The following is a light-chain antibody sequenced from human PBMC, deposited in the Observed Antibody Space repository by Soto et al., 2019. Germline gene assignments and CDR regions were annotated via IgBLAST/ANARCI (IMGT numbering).Light chain of an antibody. J-gene: IGLJ2*01. CDR2: GVS. Sequence: QSVLTQPASVSGSPGQSITISCTGTSSDVGNYNLVSWYQQYPGKAPKLVIFGVSERPSGISNRFSGSKSGNTASLTISGLQAEDEADYYCCSYAGPSTVVIFGGGTKVTVL. CDR1: SSDVGNYNL. V-gene: IGLV2-23*02. CDR3: CSYAGPSTVVI.